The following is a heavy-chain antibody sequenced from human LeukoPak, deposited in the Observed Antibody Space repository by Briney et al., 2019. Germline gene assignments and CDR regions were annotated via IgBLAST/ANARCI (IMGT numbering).Heavy chain of an antibody. CDR3: ARHYDYGDPPASYAFDI. J-gene: IGHJ3*02. CDR2: IYYSGST. Sequence: SETLSLPCTVSGGSISISSYYWGWIRQPPGKGLEWIGSIYYSGSTYYNPSLKSRVTISVDTSKNQFSLKLSSVTAADTAVYYCARHYDYGDPPASYAFDIWGQGTMVTASS. D-gene: IGHD4-17*01. V-gene: IGHV4-39*01. CDR1: GGSISISSYY.